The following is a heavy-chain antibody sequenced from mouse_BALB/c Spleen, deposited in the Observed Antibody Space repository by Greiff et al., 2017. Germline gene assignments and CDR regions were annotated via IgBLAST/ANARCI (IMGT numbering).Heavy chain of an antibody. CDR3: ARPYDYGDAMDY. J-gene: IGHJ4*01. Sequence: QVQLQQSGAELVRPGTSVKVSCKASGYAFTNYLIEWVKQRPGQGLEWIGVINPGSGGTNYNEKFKGKATLTADKSSSTAYMQLSSLTSDDSAVYFCARPYDYGDAMDYWGQGTSVTVSS. D-gene: IGHD2-4*01. CDR1: GYAFTNYL. V-gene: IGHV1-54*01. CDR2: INPGSGGT.